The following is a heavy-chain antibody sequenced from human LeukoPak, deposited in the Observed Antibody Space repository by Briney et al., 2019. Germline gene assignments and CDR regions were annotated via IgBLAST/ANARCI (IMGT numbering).Heavy chain of an antibody. J-gene: IGHJ4*02. Sequence: GGSLRLSCAASGFTFSSYAMHWVRQAPGKGLEWVAVISYDGSNKYYADSVKGRFTISRDNSKNTLYLQMNSLRAEDTAVYYCAIDYYGSGSYYDWGQGTLVTVSS. CDR3: AIDYYGSGSYYD. V-gene: IGHV3-30*01. CDR2: ISYDGSNK. D-gene: IGHD3-10*01. CDR1: GFTFSSYA.